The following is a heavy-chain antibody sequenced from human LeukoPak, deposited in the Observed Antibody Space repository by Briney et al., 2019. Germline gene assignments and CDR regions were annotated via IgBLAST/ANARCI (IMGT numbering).Heavy chain of an antibody. CDR1: GFTFTSYA. CDR3: AKDSNYYPVGVYY. V-gene: IGHV3-23*01. Sequence: GGSLRLSCAASGFTFTSYAMSWVRQAPGKGREWVSAISGSGGSTFYADSVKGRFTISRDNSKRTLYLQMNSLRAEDTAFYYCAKDSNYYPVGVYYWGQGTLVTVSS. CDR2: ISGSGGST. D-gene: IGHD3-22*01. J-gene: IGHJ4*02.